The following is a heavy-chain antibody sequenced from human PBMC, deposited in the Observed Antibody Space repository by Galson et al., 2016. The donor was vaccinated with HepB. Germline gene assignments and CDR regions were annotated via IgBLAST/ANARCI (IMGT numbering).Heavy chain of an antibody. CDR2: ISGSGNTT. CDR1: GFTFRNYA. V-gene: IGHV3-23*01. CDR3: AKGNIVQVPAAPYA. Sequence: SLRLSCAASGFTFRNYAMSWVRQAPGKGLEWVSPISGSGNTTYDPAAVRGRFTISRDNSRNTLSLQMDSLRAEDSAIYYCAKGNIVQVPAAPYAWGQGALVTVSS. J-gene: IGHJ5*02. D-gene: IGHD2-2*01.